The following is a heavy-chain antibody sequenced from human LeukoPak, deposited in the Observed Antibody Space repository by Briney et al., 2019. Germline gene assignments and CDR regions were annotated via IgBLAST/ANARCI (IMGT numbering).Heavy chain of an antibody. CDR2: ISGSGGST. D-gene: IGHD3-22*01. CDR1: GFTFSSYA. Sequence: GGSLRLSCAASGFTFSSYAMTWVRQAPGKGLEWVSAISGSGGSTYYADSVKGRFTISRDNSKNTLYLQMNSLRAEDTAVYYCAKDSKYYYDSSGRNPNDAFDIWGQGTMVTVSS. CDR3: AKDSKYYYDSSGRNPNDAFDI. V-gene: IGHV3-23*01. J-gene: IGHJ3*02.